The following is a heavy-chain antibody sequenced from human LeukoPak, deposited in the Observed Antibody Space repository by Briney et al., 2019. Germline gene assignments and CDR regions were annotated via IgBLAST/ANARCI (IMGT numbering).Heavy chain of an antibody. CDR2: ISAYNGNT. D-gene: IGHD3-22*01. CDR1: GYTFTSYG. J-gene: IGHJ4*02. V-gene: IGHV1-18*01. CDR3: ARHVPKTYYYDSSGFFFDY. Sequence: ASVSLSCKASGYTFTSYGISWVRQAPGQGLEWMGWISAYNGNTNYAQKLQRRVTMTKDTSTSTAYMELRSLRSDDTAVYYCARHVPKTYYYDSSGFFFDYWGQATMV.